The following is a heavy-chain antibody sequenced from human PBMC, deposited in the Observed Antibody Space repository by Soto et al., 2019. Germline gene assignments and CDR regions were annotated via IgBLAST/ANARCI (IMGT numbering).Heavy chain of an antibody. J-gene: IGHJ4*02. CDR1: ASTSNSNNV. D-gene: IGHD1-7*01. Sequence: SDTLYLTSAFSASTSNSNNVGTWVRQPPGHGLEWLGETYRTGSPTYHPCLKRRVTISLDKSEKQISLNVTSLPAEDPAVYYCASRDPGTTVDYWGQGTLVTVST. CDR2: TYRTGSP. CDR3: ASRDPGTTVDY. V-gene: IGHV4-4*02.